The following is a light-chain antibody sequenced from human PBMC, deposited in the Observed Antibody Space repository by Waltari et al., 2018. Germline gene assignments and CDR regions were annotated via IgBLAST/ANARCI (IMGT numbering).Light chain of an antibody. CDR3: QQRSNWPSLS. J-gene: IGKJ4*01. V-gene: IGKV3-11*01. CDR2: DAS. Sequence: EIVLTQSPATLSLSPGERATLHCRASQSVSSFLAWFQQKPGQAPRLLIFDASKRATDIPARFSATGSGTDFTLTISSLEPEDFAVYYCQQRSNWPSLSFGGGTKVEIK. CDR1: QSVSSF.